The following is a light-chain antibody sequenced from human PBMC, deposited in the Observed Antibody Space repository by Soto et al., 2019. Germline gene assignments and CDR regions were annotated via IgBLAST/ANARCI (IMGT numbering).Light chain of an antibody. CDR1: QSIKSW. J-gene: IGKJ3*01. CDR3: QQSYSTPFT. CDR2: DAS. V-gene: IGKV1-39*01. Sequence: DIQMTQSPSTLSASVGYKFTITCRASQSIKSWLAWYQQKPGTAPKLLIYDASTLQSGVPSRFSGSGSGTDFTLTISSLQPEDFGTYYCQQSYSTPFTFAPGTKVDI.